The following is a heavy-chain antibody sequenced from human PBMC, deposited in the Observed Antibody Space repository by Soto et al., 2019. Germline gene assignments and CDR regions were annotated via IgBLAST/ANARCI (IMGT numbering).Heavy chain of an antibody. D-gene: IGHD2-2*01. J-gene: IGHJ6*02. V-gene: IGHV4-59*13. CDR3: ARLGVPAATHRAGYYYHGMDV. Sequence: SETLSLTCTVFGGSISNYYWSWIRPPPGKGLEWIGYSSYSGSTNYNPSLQSRVTISVDTSKNQFSLKLSSVTAADTAVYYCARLGVPAATHRAGYYYHGMDVWGQGTTVTVSS. CDR1: GGSISNYY. CDR2: SSYSGST.